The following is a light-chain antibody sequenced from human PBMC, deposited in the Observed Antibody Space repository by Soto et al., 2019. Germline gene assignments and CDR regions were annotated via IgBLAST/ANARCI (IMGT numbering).Light chain of an antibody. Sequence: AIQMTQSPSSLSASVGDRVTITCRASQGIRTDLGWYQQKPGKAPKLLIYAASSLQSGVPSRFSGSGSGTDFILTISSLQPEDFATYYCLQEYNYPLTFGQGTKVEIK. CDR2: AAS. CDR3: LQEYNYPLT. CDR1: QGIRTD. V-gene: IGKV1-6*01. J-gene: IGKJ1*01.